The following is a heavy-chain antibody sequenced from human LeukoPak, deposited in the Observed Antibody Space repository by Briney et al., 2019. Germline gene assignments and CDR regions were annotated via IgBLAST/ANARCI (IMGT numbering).Heavy chain of an antibody. CDR3: ARDRYPDDAFDI. J-gene: IGHJ3*02. CDR1: GFTFSSYA. V-gene: IGHV3-30-3*01. Sequence: PGRSLRLSCAASGFTFSSYAMHRVRQAPGKGLEWVAVISYDGSNKYYADSVKGRFTISRDNSKNTLYLQMNSLRAEDTAVYYCARDRYPDDAFDIWGQGTMVTVSS. CDR2: ISYDGSNK. D-gene: IGHD1-1*01.